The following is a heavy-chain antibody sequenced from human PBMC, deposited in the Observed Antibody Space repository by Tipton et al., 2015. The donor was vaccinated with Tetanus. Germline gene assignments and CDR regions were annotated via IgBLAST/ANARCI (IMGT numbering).Heavy chain of an antibody. D-gene: IGHD3-10*01. CDR1: GGSISSYY. V-gene: IGHV4-59*12. J-gene: IGHJ4*02. CDR3: ARGVWFGPGPKYYFDY. Sequence: TLSLTCTLSGGSISSYYWSWIRQPPGKGLEWIGYIYSSGSTHYNPSLKSRVTMSLDTSKTQFSLRLSSVTAADTAVYFCARGVWFGPGPKYYFDYWGQGTLVTVSS. CDR2: IYSSGST.